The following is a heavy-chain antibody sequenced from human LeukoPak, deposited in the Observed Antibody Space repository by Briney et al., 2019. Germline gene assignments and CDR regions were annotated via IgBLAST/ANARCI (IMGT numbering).Heavy chain of an antibody. V-gene: IGHV4-30-4*02. D-gene: IGHD6-13*01. J-gene: IGHJ4*02. CDR1: GGSLSSGDNY. CDR3: ATYIVAAGYLHY. Sequence: KPSETLSLTRTVSGGSLSSGDNYWSWIRQPPGKGLEWIGYIYHSGNAYYNPSLESRATVSVDTSKNQFSLKLTSVTAADTAVYFCATYIVAAGYLHYWGQGTLVTVSS. CDR2: IYHSGNA.